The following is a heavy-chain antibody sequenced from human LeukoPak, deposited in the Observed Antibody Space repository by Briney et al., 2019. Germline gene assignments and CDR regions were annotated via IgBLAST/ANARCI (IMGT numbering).Heavy chain of an antibody. V-gene: IGHV4-59*12. D-gene: IGHD5-12*01. J-gene: IGHJ4*01. CDR3: ARGYAAAGLFDH. CDR2: KEYSGVS. CDR1: GGSLTPYY. Sequence: SETLSLTCAVSGGSLTPYYWSWIRQPPGKGLEWLGYKEYSGVSNYSPSLKSRVTMSVDTSKNHFSLNLRSVTPADSAVYYCARGYAAAGLFDHWGHGTLVTVSS.